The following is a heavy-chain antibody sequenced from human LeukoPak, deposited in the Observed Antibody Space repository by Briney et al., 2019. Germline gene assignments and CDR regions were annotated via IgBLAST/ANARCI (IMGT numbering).Heavy chain of an antibody. CDR1: GDSVSSKSAS. CDR2: TYYRSKWYF. Sequence: SQTLSLTCAISGDSVSSKSASWHWIRQSPSRGLEWLGRTYYRSKWYFEYAVSVKSRISINPDTSQNQCSLQLSALTIEDTAVYYCARAGGTFDNWGQGTLVTVSS. J-gene: IGHJ4*02. D-gene: IGHD1-1*01. CDR3: ARAGGTFDN. V-gene: IGHV6-1*01.